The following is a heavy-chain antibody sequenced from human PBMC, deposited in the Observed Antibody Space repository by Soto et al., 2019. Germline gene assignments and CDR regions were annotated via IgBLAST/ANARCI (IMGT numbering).Heavy chain of an antibody. CDR1: GGSISSGCYY. J-gene: IGHJ6*02. CDR3: ARDRLRLAYYYYYGMDV. CDR2: IYYSGST. D-gene: IGHD5-12*01. Sequence: SSETLSLTCTVSGGSISSGCYYWSWIRQHPGKGLEWIGYIYYSGSTYYNPSLKSRVTISVDTSKNQFSLKLSSVTAADTAVYYCARDRLRLAYYYYYGMDVWGQGTTVTSP. V-gene: IGHV4-31*03.